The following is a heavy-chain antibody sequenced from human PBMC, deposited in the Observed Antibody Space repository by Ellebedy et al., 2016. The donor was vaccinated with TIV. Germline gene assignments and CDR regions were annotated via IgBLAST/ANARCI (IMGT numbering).Heavy chain of an antibody. D-gene: IGHD5-12*01. CDR3: ASIRGYGFDS. Sequence: LRLSCSVSGGSMSSGEYFWSWVRQPPGKGLEWLGYFDYSGSTYYSPSLNSRVVISVDTSKNQFSLNLRSVTAADTAVYFCASIRGYGFDSWGQGTLVAVSS. J-gene: IGHJ4*01. CDR1: GGSMSSGEYF. V-gene: IGHV4-30-4*01. CDR2: FDYSGST.